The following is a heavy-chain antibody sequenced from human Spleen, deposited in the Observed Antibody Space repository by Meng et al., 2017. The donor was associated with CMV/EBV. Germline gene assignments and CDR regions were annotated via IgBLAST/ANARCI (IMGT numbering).Heavy chain of an antibody. CDR1: GFTFSSSG. CDR2: IWYDGSNK. J-gene: IGHJ3*02. CDR3: AKAEYDSSGYDAFDI. D-gene: IGHD3-22*01. Sequence: GESLKISCAASGFTFSSSGMHWVRQAPGKGLEWVAVIWYDGSNKYYADSVKGRFTISRDNSKNTLYLQMNSLRAEDTAVYFCAKAEYDSSGYDAFDIWGQGTMVTVSS. V-gene: IGHV3-33*06.